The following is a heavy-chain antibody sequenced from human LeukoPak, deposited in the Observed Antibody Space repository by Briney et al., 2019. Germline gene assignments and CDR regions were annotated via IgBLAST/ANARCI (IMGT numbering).Heavy chain of an antibody. Sequence: GGSLRLSCAASGFTFSSYAMSWVRQAPGKGLEWVSAISGSDGSTYHADSVKGRFTISRDNSKNTLYLQMNSLRAEDTAVYYCAKSTRGFIVVVPAAALDYWGQGTLVTVSS. D-gene: IGHD2-2*01. CDR3: AKSTRGFIVVVPAAALDY. CDR1: GFTFSSYA. CDR2: ISGSDGST. V-gene: IGHV3-23*01. J-gene: IGHJ4*02.